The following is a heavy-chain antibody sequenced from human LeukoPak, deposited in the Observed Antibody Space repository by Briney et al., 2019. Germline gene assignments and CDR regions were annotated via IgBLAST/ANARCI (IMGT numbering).Heavy chain of an antibody. J-gene: IGHJ4*02. CDR2: IYTSGST. CDR1: GGSISSGNFY. V-gene: IGHV4-61*02. CDR3: ARGRLTGRYYFDY. Sequence: SETLSLTCTVSGGSISSGNFYWSWIRQPAGKGLEWIGRIYTSGSTNYNPSLKSRVTISLDTSKNQFSLKVSSATAADTAVYYCARGRLTGRYYFDYWGQGTLVTVSS. D-gene: IGHD7-27*01.